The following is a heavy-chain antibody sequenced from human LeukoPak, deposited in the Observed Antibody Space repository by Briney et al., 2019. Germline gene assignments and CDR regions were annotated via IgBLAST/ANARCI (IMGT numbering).Heavy chain of an antibody. V-gene: IGHV3-21*01. CDR1: GFTVSSNY. D-gene: IGHD3-3*01. CDR3: ARESAYYDFWSGYQNWFDP. CDR2: ISSSSSYI. Sequence: GGSLRLSCAASGFTVSSNYMSWVRQAPGKGLEWVSSISSSSSYIYYADSVKGRFTISRDNAKNSLYLQMNSLRAEDTAVYYCARESAYYDFWSGYQNWFDPWGQGTLVTVSS. J-gene: IGHJ5*02.